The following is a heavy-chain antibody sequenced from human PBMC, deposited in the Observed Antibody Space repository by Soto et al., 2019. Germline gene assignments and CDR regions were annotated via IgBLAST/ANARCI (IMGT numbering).Heavy chain of an antibody. CDR1: GFTFSTYA. CDR3: ARDPSHAYYTLFYYYDY. CDR2: ISGSGSKT. D-gene: IGHD1-26*01. V-gene: IGHV3-23*01. J-gene: IGHJ4*02. Sequence: EVQVLESGGGLVQPGGSLRLSCVASGFTFSTYAMSWVGQAPGKGLEWVSSISGSGSKTYYADSVKGRFTISRDDSKSTLYLQMNSLRAEDTAVYYCARDPSHAYYTLFYYYDYWGQGALVTVSS.